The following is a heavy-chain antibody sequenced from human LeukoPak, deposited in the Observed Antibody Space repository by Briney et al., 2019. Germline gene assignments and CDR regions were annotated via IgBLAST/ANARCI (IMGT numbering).Heavy chain of an antibody. J-gene: IGHJ3*02. Sequence: PGGSLRLSCAASGFTFTNYWIHWVRQAPGKGLEWVSSISGNGGSTYYADSVKGRFTISRDNSKNTLYLQMNSLRAEDTAVYYCAKDPVTMIVVVITPDAFDIWGQGTMVTVSS. D-gene: IGHD3-22*01. CDR2: ISGNGGST. CDR1: GFTFTNYW. CDR3: AKDPVTMIVVVITPDAFDI. V-gene: IGHV3-23*01.